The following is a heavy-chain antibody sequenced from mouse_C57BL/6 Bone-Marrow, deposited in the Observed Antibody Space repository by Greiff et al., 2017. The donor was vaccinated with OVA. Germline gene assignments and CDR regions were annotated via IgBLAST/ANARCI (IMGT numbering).Heavy chain of an antibody. CDR3: ARSYGSSYWYFDV. D-gene: IGHD1-1*01. CDR2: ISYDGSN. V-gene: IGHV3-6*01. Sequence: EVQLKESGPGLVKPSQSLSLTCSVTGYSITSGYYWNWIRQFPGNKLEWMGYISYDGSNNYNPSLKNRISITRDTSKNQFFLKLNSVTTEDTATYYCARSYGSSYWYFDVWGTGTTVTVSS. CDR1: GYSITSGYY. J-gene: IGHJ1*03.